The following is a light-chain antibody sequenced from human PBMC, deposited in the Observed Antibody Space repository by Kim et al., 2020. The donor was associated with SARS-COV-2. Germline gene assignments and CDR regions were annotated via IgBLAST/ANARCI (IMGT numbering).Light chain of an antibody. V-gene: IGKV3-15*01. Sequence: VSPGERATLSCRASQSISGNLAWSQQKPGQAPRLLIFGASTRATGIPARFSGSGSGTEFTLTISSLQSEDFAVYYCQQFNNWPYTFGQGTKLEI. CDR2: GAS. CDR1: QSISGN. CDR3: QQFNNWPYT. J-gene: IGKJ2*01.